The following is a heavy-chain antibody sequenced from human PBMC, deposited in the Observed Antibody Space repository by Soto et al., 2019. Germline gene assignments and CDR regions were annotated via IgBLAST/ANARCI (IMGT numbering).Heavy chain of an antibody. CDR2: IYYSGST. J-gene: IGHJ4*02. D-gene: IGHD4-17*01. V-gene: IGHV4-39*01. Sequence: KPSETLSLTCSVSSGSVSSSSYYWGWIRQPPEKGLEWIGSIYYSGSTYYNPSLKSRVTISIDTFKNQFSLKLSYVTAADTAVYYCASGYGDYGSWGQGTLVTVSS. CDR1: SGSVSSSSYY. CDR3: ASGYGDYGS.